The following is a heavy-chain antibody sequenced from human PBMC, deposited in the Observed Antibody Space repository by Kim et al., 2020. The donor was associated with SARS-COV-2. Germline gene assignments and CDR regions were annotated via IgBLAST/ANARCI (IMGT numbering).Heavy chain of an antibody. CDR1: GGSISSSNW. CDR2: IYHSGST. D-gene: IGHD2-2*01. V-gene: IGHV4-4*02. Sequence: SETLSLTCAVSGGSISSSNWWSWVRQPPGKGLEWIGEIYHSGSTNYNPSLKSRVTISVDKSKNQFSLKLSSVTAADTAVYYCARDQSDIVVVPAARRRYYYYGMDVCGQGATVTVS. J-gene: IGHJ6*02. CDR3: ARDQSDIVVVPAARRRYYYYGMDV.